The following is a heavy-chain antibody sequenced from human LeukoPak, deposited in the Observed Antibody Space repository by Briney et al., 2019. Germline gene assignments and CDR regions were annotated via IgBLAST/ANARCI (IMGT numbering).Heavy chain of an antibody. D-gene: IGHD1-7*01. CDR3: ARARFAGTTVDY. V-gene: IGHV4-34*01. Sequence: SETLSLTCAVYGGSFSGYYWSWIRQPPGKGLEWIGEINHSGSTNYNPSLKSRVTISVDTSKNQFSLKLSSVTGADTAVYYCARARFAGTTVDYWGQGTLVTVSS. J-gene: IGHJ4*02. CDR1: GGSFSGYY. CDR2: INHSGST.